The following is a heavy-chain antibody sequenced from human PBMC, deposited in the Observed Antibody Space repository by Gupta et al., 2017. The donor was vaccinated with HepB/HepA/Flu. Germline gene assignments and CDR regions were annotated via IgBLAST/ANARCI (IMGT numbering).Heavy chain of an antibody. CDR2: ISGSGGST. J-gene: IGHJ5*02. CDR3: AKKQTGSGWSAANH. V-gene: IGHV3-23*01. Sequence: EVQLLESGGGLVQPGESLRLSCAASGFNFGTLAMSWVRQAPGQGLEWVSTISGSGGSTYYADSVKGRFTISRDDSKNTLYLQMNSLRGEDTADYYCAKKQTGSGWSAANHWGQGTRVTVSS. CDR1: GFNFGTLA. D-gene: IGHD6-19*01.